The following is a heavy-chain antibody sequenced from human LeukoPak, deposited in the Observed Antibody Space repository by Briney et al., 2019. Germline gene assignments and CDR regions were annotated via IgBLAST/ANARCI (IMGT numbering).Heavy chain of an antibody. CDR2: IYPGDSDT. CDR3: ARHHYYDSSGYFLSTNFDY. D-gene: IGHD3-22*01. V-gene: IGHV5-51*01. J-gene: IGHJ4*02. Sequence: GESLKISCKGSGYSFTNYWIGWVRQMPGKGLEWMGIIYPGDSDTRYSPSFQGQVTISADKSISTAYLQWSSLKASDTAMYYCARHHYYDSSGYFLSTNFDYWGQGTLVTVSS. CDR1: GYSFTNYW.